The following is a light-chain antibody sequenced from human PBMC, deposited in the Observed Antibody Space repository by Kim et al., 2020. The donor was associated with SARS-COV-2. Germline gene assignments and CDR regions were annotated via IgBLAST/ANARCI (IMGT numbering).Light chain of an antibody. CDR3: AAWDAGLNALV. J-gene: IGLJ3*02. CDR1: ASNIRRYP. CDR2: LY. Sequence: PWQTVTISCSGSASNIRRYPVDWYQHLPGTSPKLLMQLYQRPSGGPDRFSVSKFGTSASLAITGFQSEDVAYNNCAAWDAGLNALVFGGGTQLTVL. V-gene: IGLV1-44*01.